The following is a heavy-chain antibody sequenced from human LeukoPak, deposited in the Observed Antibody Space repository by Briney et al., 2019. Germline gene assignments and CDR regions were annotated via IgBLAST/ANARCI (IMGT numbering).Heavy chain of an antibody. CDR2: ISDDGSKI. Sequence: PGGSLRLSCAASGSTFSTDAMHWVRQAPGKGLEWVAVISDDGSKIYYADSVKGRFTISRDNSKNTLYLQMNSLRAADTAVYYCARDKGTSYLSSFDYWGQGTLVTVSS. D-gene: IGHD6-6*01. CDR3: ARDKGTSYLSSFDY. V-gene: IGHV3-30*04. J-gene: IGHJ4*02. CDR1: GSTFSTDA.